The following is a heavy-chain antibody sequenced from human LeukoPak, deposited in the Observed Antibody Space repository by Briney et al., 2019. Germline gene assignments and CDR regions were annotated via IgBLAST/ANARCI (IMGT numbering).Heavy chain of an antibody. CDR2: IKQDGSET. V-gene: IGHV3-7*03. Sequence: GGSLRLSCAASGFSFSKFYMSWVRQAPGKGLEWLANIKQDGSETYHVDSVKGRFTISRDNAENSLYLQMNSLRAEDTAVYYCTRDEGATVITYRFDYWGQGTLLPVSS. CDR3: TRDEGATVITYRFDY. J-gene: IGHJ4*02. D-gene: IGHD4-23*01. CDR1: GFSFSKFY.